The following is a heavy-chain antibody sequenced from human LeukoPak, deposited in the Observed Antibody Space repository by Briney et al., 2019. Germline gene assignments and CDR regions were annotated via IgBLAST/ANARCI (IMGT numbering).Heavy chain of an antibody. CDR1: GGSISSGGYS. CDR2: IYHSGST. V-gene: IGHV4-30-2*01. CDR3: ARFSPVSGRYFDY. Sequence: SQTLSLTCAVSGGSISSGGYSWSWIRQPPGKGLEWIGYIYHSGSTYYNPSLKSRVTISVDRSKNQFSLKLSSVTAADTAVYYCARFSPVSGRYFDYWGQGTLVTVSS. J-gene: IGHJ4*02. D-gene: IGHD2-15*01.